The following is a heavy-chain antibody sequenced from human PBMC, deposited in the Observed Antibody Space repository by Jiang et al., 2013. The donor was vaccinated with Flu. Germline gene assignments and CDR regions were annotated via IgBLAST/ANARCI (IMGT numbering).Heavy chain of an antibody. CDR2: ISGSGGST. CDR1: GFTFSSYA. CDR3: AKDPLAYYYDSSGYGSAFPSGDY. D-gene: IGHD3-22*01. J-gene: IGHJ4*02. Sequence: VQLVESGGGLVQPGGSLRLSCAASGFTFSSYAMSWVRQAPGKGLEWVSAISGSGGSTYYADSVKGRFTISRDNSKNTLYLQMNSLRAEDTAVYYCAKDPLAYYYDSSGYGSAFPSGDYWGQGTLVTVSS. V-gene: IGHV3-23*04.